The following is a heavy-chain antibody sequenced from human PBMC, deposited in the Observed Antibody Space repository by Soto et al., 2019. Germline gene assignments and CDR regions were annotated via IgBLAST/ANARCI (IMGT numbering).Heavy chain of an antibody. Sequence: SETLSLTCTVSGGSISSYYWSWIRQPPGKGLEWIGYIYYSGSTNYNPSLKSRVTMSLDTSKNQFSLKLTSVTAADTAVYYCARSGVTNNFFYHFDYWGQGALVTVSS. V-gene: IGHV4-59*01. CDR1: GGSISSYY. D-gene: IGHD1-20*01. CDR3: ARSGVTNNFFYHFDY. CDR2: IYYSGST. J-gene: IGHJ4*02.